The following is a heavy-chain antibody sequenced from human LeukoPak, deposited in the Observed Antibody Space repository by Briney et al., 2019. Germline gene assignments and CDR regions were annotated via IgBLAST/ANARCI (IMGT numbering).Heavy chain of an antibody. J-gene: IGHJ6*03. Sequence: SETLSLTCTVSDGSMSPYYWSWIRQSPGRGLEWIAYIFYNGNTKYNPSLRSRVTISIDTSRNQFSLNLNSVTAADTAVYYCARGGYYCLDVWGKGTTVTVSS. CDR1: DGSMSPYY. CDR2: IFYNGNT. CDR3: ARGGYYCLDV. V-gene: IGHV4-59*01.